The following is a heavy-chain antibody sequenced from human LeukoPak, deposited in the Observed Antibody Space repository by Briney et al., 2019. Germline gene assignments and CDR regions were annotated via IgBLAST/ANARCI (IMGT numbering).Heavy chain of an antibody. CDR2: INSDGSST. CDR1: GFTFSSYW. D-gene: IGHD6-13*01. V-gene: IGHV3-74*01. J-gene: IGHJ4*02. Sequence: GGSLRLSCAASGFTFSSYWMHWVRQAPGKGLVWVSRINSDGSSTSYADSVKGRFTISRDNAKNTLYLQMNSLRAEDMAVYYCARELIAAAGFDYWGQGALVTVSS. CDR3: ARELIAAAGFDY.